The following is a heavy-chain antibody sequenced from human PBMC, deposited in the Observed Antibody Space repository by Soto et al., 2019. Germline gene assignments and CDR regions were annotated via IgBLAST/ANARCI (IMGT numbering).Heavy chain of an antibody. V-gene: IGHV4-38-2*01. D-gene: IGHD4-17*01. CDR2: IYHSGST. Sequence: PSETLSLTCAVSGYSISSGYYWGWIRQPPGKGLEWIGHIYHSGSTYYNPSLKSRVIISVDTSKNQFSLNLRSVTAADTAVYYCALLKGGGMYGDYVADWGQGTLVTVSS. CDR1: GYSISSGYY. CDR3: ALLKGGGMYGDYVAD. J-gene: IGHJ4*02.